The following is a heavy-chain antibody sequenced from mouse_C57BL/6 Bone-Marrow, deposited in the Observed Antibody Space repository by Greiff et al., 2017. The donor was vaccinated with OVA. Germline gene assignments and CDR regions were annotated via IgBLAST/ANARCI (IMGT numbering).Heavy chain of an antibody. CDR3: ARQDYYGSSYFDY. D-gene: IGHD1-1*01. J-gene: IGHJ2*01. Sequence: EVQRVESGGGLVQPGGSLKLSCAASGFTFSDYRMAWVRQAPRKGPEWVAFISNLAYSIYYADTVTGRFTISRENAKNTLYLEMSSLRSEDTAMYYCARQDYYGSSYFDYWGQGTTLTVSS. CDR2: ISNLAYSI. V-gene: IGHV5-15*01. CDR1: GFTFSDYR.